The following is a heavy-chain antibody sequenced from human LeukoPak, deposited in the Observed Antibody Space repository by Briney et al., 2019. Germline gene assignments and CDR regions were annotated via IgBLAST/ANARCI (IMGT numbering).Heavy chain of an antibody. CDR2: FEPDDEKT. J-gene: IGHJ3*01. CDR1: GYTVAELS. D-gene: IGHD3-3*01. Sequence: ASVKVSCTVSGYTVAELSIQWVRQAPGQGLEWMGGFEPDDEKTIYAQRFEDRVTMSEDTSTDTAYMELSSLTSEDTAVYYCATGTLQYLEWLFDAYDFWGQGTMVTVSS. CDR3: ATGTLQYLEWLFDAYDF. V-gene: IGHV1-24*01.